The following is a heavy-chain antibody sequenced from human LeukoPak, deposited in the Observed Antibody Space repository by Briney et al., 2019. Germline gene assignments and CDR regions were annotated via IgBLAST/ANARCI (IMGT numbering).Heavy chain of an antibody. CDR3: ARGDDSSGYYDY. V-gene: IGHV4-59*01. Sequence: SETLSLTCIVSGGSTSSYYWSWIRQPPGKGLEWIGYIYNSESTNYNPSLKSRVTISVDTSKNEFSLKVRSVTAADTAVYYCARGDDSSGYYDYWGQGTLVTVSS. CDR1: GGSTSSYY. J-gene: IGHJ4*02. D-gene: IGHD3-22*01. CDR2: IYNSEST.